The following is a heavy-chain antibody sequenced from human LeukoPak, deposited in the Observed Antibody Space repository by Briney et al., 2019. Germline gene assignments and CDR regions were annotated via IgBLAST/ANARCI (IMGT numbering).Heavy chain of an antibody. Sequence: PGGSLRLSCAASGFTFSSYGMHWVRQAPGKGLEWVAVISYDGSNKYCADSVKGRFTISRDNSKNTLYLQMNSLRAEDTAVYYCAKDRGSSSWYTFDPWGQGTLVTVSS. D-gene: IGHD6-13*01. CDR1: GFTFSSYG. V-gene: IGHV3-30*18. CDR2: ISYDGSNK. CDR3: AKDRGSSSWYTFDP. J-gene: IGHJ5*02.